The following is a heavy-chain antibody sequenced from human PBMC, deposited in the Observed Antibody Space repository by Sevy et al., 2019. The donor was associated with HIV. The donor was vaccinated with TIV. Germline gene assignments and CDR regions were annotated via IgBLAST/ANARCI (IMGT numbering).Heavy chain of an antibody. D-gene: IGHD1-26*01. V-gene: IGHV3-74*01. Sequence: GGSLRLSCAASGFTFSSYWMHWVRQAPGKGMVWVSRINSDGSSTSYADSVKGRFTISRDNAKNTLYVQMNSLRAEDTAVYYCARPSGSYYDAFDLWGQGTMVTVS. CDR2: INSDGSST. J-gene: IGHJ3*01. CDR1: GFTFSSYW. CDR3: ARPSGSYYDAFDL.